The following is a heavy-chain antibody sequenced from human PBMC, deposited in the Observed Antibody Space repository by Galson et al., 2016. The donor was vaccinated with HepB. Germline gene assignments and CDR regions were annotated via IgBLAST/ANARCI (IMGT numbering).Heavy chain of an antibody. CDR2: ISWDGGTT. D-gene: IGHD6-13*01. CDR3: VKVGSAIAATGYFEN. V-gene: IGHV3-43D*03. Sequence: SLRLSCAASGFSFQNYAMHWVRQAPGKGLEWVSLISWDGGTTYYVESVKGRFTISRDSTKNSLYLQMNSLRPEDTAIYYCVKVGSAIAATGYFENWGQGTLVTVSS. CDR1: GFSFQNYA. J-gene: IGHJ4*02.